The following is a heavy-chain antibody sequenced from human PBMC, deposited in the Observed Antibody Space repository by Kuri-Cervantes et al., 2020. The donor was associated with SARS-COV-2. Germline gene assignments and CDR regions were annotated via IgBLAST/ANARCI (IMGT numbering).Heavy chain of an antibody. Sequence: ASVKVSCKASGYTFTGYYMHWVRQAPGQGLEWMGWINPNSGGTNYAQKFQGGVTMTRDTSISTAYMELSRLRSDDTAVYYCARACSSTSCYFSEFDYWGQGTLVTVSS. V-gene: IGHV1-2*02. CDR3: ARACSSTSCYFSEFDY. CDR1: GYTFTGYY. CDR2: INPNSGGT. J-gene: IGHJ4*02. D-gene: IGHD2-2*01.